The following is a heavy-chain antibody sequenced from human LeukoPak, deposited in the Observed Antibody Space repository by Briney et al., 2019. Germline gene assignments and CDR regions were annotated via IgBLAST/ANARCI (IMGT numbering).Heavy chain of an antibody. D-gene: IGHD6-13*01. J-gene: IGHJ5*02. CDR2: ISGSGGST. CDR3: AKAPGRGIAAAGKWFDP. Sequence: PGGSLRLSCAASGFTFSSYAMSWVRQAPGKGLEWVSAISGSGGSTYYADSVKGRFTISRDNSKNTLYLQMNSLRAEDTAVYYCAKAPGRGIAAAGKWFDPWGQGTLVTVSS. V-gene: IGHV3-23*01. CDR1: GFTFSSYA.